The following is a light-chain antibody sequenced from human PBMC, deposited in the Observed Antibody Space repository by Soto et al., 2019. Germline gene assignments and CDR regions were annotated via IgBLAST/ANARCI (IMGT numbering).Light chain of an antibody. J-gene: IGKJ5*01. CDR3: QQYKSWPIT. CDR2: GAS. Sequence: EIVMTQSPATLSVSPGEIANLTCRASQSINRDLAWYVQKPGQAPRRVVYGASTWATGVPPRFTGSGSGTEFTLTISGLQSEDFAVYYCQQYKSWPITFGQGTRLEIK. V-gene: IGKV3D-15*01. CDR1: QSINRD.